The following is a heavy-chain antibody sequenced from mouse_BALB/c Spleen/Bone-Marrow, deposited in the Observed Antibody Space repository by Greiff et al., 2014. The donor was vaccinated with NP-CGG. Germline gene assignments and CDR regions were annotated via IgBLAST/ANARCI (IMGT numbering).Heavy chain of an antibody. Sequence: VQLQQPGAELVKPGASVKLSCTASGFNIKNTYMHWVKQRPEQGLEGIGRIDPANGNTKYDPKFQGKATITADTSSNTAYLQLSSLTSEDTAVYYCASYYYGSSLFAYWGQGTLVTVSA. CDR3: ASYYYGSSLFAY. J-gene: IGHJ3*01. V-gene: IGHV14-3*02. CDR1: GFNIKNTY. D-gene: IGHD1-1*01. CDR2: IDPANGNT.